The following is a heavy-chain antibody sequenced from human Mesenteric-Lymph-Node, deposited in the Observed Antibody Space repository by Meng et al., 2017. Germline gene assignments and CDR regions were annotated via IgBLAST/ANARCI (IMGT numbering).Heavy chain of an antibody. D-gene: IGHD1-26*01. CDR3: ARKSGNANILT. CDR1: GFTFNNYY. Sequence: QVQLVESGGGLVKPVGSLRLSCAASGFTFNNYYMTWIRQAPGKGLEWVSYISSSGDVIDYADSVKGRFTISRDNAKNSLSLQMNSLRGEDTAVYYCARKSGNANILTWGQGTLVTVSS. J-gene: IGHJ4*02. CDR2: ISSSGDVI. V-gene: IGHV3-11*01.